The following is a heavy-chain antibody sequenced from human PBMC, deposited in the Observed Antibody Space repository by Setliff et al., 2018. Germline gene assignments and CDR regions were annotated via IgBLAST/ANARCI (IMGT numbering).Heavy chain of an antibody. CDR2: XXSDVSGT. J-gene: IGHJ5*02. D-gene: IGHD2-15*01. CDR1: GFTFNTYW. V-gene: IGHV3-74*01. CDR3: ARTCXXXGCYAGLEA. Sequence: PGGSLRLSCAASGFTFNTYWMHWVXXAPXXGLVWFSHXXSDVSGTSYXDSVRXRFTISRXXAKNXLYLQMNSLRAEDTAVYYCARTCXXXGCYAGLEAWGQGTPVTVSS.